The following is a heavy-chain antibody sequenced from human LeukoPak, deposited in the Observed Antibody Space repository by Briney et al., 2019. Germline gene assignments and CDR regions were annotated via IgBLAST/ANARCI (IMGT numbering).Heavy chain of an antibody. D-gene: IGHD3-3*01. CDR3: ARDSRSYYDFWSGLNWFDP. V-gene: IGHV3-11*01. CDR2: ISSSGSTI. J-gene: IGHJ5*02. CDR1: GFTFSDYY. Sequence: GGSLRLSCAASGFTFSDYYMCWIRQAPGKGLEWVSYISSSGSTIYYADSVKGRFTISRDNAKNSLYLQMNSLRAEDTAVYYCARDSRSYYDFWSGLNWFDPWGQGTLVTVSS.